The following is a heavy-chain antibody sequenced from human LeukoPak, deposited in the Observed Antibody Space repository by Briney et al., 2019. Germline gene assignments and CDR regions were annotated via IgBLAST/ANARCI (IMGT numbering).Heavy chain of an antibody. V-gene: IGHV1-69*04. J-gene: IGHJ4*02. CDR3: ARGSTGRDGYNLFDY. CDR1: GYTFTRYG. D-gene: IGHD5-24*01. Sequence: AASVKVSCKASGYTFTRYGISWVRQAPGQGLEWMGRIIPILGIANHAQKFQGRATITAVKSTSTAYMELSSLRSEDTAVYYCARGSTGRDGYNLFDYWGQGTLVTVSS. CDR2: IIPILGIA.